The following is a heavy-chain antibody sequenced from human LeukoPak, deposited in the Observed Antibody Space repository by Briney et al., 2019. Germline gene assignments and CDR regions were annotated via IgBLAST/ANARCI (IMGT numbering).Heavy chain of an antibody. Sequence: PGGSLRLSCAASGFTFSSYGMSWVRQAPGKGLEWVSAISGSGGSTYYADSVKGRFTISRDNSKNTLYLQMNSLRAEDTAVYYCAKDGGYSSGWALDYWGQGTLVTVSS. CDR2: ISGSGGST. CDR1: GFTFSSYG. CDR3: AKDGGYSSGWALDY. J-gene: IGHJ4*02. D-gene: IGHD6-19*01. V-gene: IGHV3-23*01.